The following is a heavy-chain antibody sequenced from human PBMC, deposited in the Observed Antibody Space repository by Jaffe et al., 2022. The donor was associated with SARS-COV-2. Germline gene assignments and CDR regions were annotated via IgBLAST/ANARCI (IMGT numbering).Heavy chain of an antibody. J-gene: IGHJ4*02. Sequence: QEHLVESGGGLVKPGGSLRLSCAASGFTFSDYYMSWIRQAPGKGLEWVSYINSRGDYTKHADSVKGRFTISRDNAKNSLYLQISSLRAEDTAVYYCAREAGRLGFDYWGQGTPVTVSS. CDR3: AREAGRLGFDY. CDR2: INSRGDYT. CDR1: GFTFSDYY. V-gene: IGHV3-11*06.